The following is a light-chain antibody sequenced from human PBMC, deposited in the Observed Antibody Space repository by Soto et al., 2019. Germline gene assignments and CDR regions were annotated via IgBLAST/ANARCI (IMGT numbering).Light chain of an antibody. Sequence: QSVLTQPPSVYGAPGQRVTISCTGSSSNIGTGYDVHWYQQLPGTAPKLLIYGNSNRPSGVPDRFSGSKSGTSASLAITGLQAEDEADYYCQSYDSNLSFVFGGGTKLTVL. CDR2: GNS. J-gene: IGLJ2*01. V-gene: IGLV1-40*01. CDR3: QSYDSNLSFV. CDR1: SSNIGTGYD.